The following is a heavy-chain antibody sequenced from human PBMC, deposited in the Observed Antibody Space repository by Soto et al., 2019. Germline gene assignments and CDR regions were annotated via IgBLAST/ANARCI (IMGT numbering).Heavy chain of an antibody. Sequence: EVQLVESGGGLVRPGGSLRLSCAASGFTFSYYWMHWVRQAPGKGLVWVSRIHSDGSSTNYADFVKGRFIISKDTARNTVDLQMNSLRAEDTAVYYCERGARGAFDLWGQGTVVTVSS. CDR1: GFTFSYYW. CDR3: ERGARGAFDL. CDR2: IHSDGSST. D-gene: IGHD1-26*01. V-gene: IGHV3-74*01. J-gene: IGHJ3*01.